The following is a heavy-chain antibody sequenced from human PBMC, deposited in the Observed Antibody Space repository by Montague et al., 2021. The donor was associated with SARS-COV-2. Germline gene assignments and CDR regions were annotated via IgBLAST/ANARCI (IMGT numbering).Heavy chain of an antibody. D-gene: IGHD6-6*01. V-gene: IGHV3-23*01. CDR2: IGGNGGGT. CDR1: GFTFSSYA. Sequence: SLRLSCAASGFTFSSYAMTWVRQAPGKGLEWVSVIGGNGGGTYYADSVKGRFTISRDNSKNTLYPQMNSLRAEDTAVYYCAKTGGSSHGPGLGNAFDIWGQGTMVTVSS. CDR3: AKTGGSSHGPGLGNAFDI. J-gene: IGHJ3*02.